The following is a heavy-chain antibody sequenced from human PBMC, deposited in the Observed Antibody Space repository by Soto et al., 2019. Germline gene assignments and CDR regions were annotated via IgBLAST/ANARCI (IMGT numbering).Heavy chain of an antibody. Sequence: QVTLKESGPTLVKPTQTLTLTCTVSGLSLRTTGVGVGWVRQPPGKALEWLALLYWDDDKRYSPSLRSRLTIAKDLSEKQVVLNMTNIDTVDTAKYYCVKSQCGGDCLEIYSSHAYNGLDVWGQGTTVTVSS. J-gene: IGHJ6*02. CDR3: VKSQCGGDCLEIYSSHAYNGLDV. CDR2: LYWDDDK. D-gene: IGHD2-21*02. V-gene: IGHV2-5*02. CDR1: GLSLRTTGVG.